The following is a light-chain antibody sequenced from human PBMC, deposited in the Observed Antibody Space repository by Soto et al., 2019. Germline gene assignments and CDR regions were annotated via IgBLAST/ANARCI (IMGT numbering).Light chain of an antibody. J-gene: IGKJ4*01. CDR2: AAS. CDR1: HGISNY. V-gene: IGKV1-27*01. Sequence: DIQMTQSPSSLSASVGDRVTITCRASHGISNYLAWYQQKPGKVPKLLIYAASTLQSGGPSRFSGSGSGTDFTLTISSLQPEDVANYYCEKYNSAPLTFGGGTKVEIK. CDR3: EKYNSAPLT.